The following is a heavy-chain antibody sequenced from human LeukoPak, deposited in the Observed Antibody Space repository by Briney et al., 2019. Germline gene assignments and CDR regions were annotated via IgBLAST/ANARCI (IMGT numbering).Heavy chain of an antibody. CDR2: IIPIFGTA. Sequence: SVKVSCKASGGTFSSYAISWVRQAPGQGLEWMGGIIPIFGTANYAQKFQGRVTITTDESTSTAYMELSSLRSEDTAVYYCARSDEEYQLNYWYFDLWGRGTLVTVSS. CDR3: ARSDEEYQLNYWYFDL. J-gene: IGHJ2*01. CDR1: GGTFSSYA. V-gene: IGHV1-69*05. D-gene: IGHD2-2*01.